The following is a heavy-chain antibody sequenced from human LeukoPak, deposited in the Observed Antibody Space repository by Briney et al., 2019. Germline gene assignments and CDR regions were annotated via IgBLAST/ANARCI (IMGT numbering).Heavy chain of an antibody. CDR2: ISSNGGST. Sequence: GGSLRLSCAASGFAFSNYAMHWVRQAPGKGLEYVSAISSNGGSTYYADSVKGRFTISRDNSKNTLCLQMSSLRAEDTAVYYCVKGTGTKYYYYGMDVWGQGTTVTVSS. D-gene: IGHD3/OR15-3a*01. V-gene: IGHV3-64D*06. CDR1: GFAFSNYA. CDR3: VKGTGTKYYYYGMDV. J-gene: IGHJ6*02.